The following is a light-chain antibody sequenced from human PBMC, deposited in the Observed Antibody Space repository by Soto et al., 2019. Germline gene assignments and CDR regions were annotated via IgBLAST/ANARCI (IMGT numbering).Light chain of an antibody. J-gene: IGKJ2*01. Sequence: EIVLTQSPGTLSLSPGERATLSCRSSQSVSSSYLAWYQQKPGQSPGLLIYGASISATGIPDRFSGSGSGTDFALNVSILEPEAFAVCCYQQYCSSVYTFCYGDTLESK. CDR3: QQYCSSVYT. V-gene: IGKV3-20*01. CDR1: QSVSSSY. CDR2: GAS.